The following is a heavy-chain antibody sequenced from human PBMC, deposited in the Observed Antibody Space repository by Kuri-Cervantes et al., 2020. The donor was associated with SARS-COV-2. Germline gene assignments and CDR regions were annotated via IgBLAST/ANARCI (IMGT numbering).Heavy chain of an antibody. CDR1: GVSVSHGTFS. CDR2: LDTSGTT. V-gene: IGHV4-61*09. J-gene: IGHJ4*02. CDR3: GRVSWLPLWRRYSDS. D-gene: IGHD5-24*01. Sequence: LRLSCAVSGVSVSHGTFSWSWIRQPAGKGLEWIGHLDTSGTTTYNPSLKSRATISLDTSKNHVSLRLTSATAADTAVYYCGRVSWLPLWRRYSDSWGQGTLVTVSS.